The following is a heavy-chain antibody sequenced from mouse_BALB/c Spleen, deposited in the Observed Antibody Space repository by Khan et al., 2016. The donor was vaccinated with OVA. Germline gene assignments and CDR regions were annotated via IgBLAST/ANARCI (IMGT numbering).Heavy chain of an antibody. CDR1: GYSITSDYA. J-gene: IGHJ2*01. CDR2: ISYSGRT. CDR3: ARSVTITTVVATAFDY. D-gene: IGHD1-1*01. V-gene: IGHV3-2*02. Sequence: EVQLQESGPGLVKPSQSLSLTCTVTGYSITSDYAWNWIRQFPGNKLEWVGYISYSGRTSYNPSLKSRISITRDTSKNQFFLQLSSVTTDDTATYYCARSVTITTVVATAFDYWGQGTTLTVSS.